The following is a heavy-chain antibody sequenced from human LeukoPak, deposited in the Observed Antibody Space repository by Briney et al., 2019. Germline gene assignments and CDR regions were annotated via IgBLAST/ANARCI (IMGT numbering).Heavy chain of an antibody. Sequence: GESLKISCKGSGYSFTSYWVGWVRQMPGKGLEWMGIIYPGDSDTRYSPSFQGQVTISADKSISTAYLQWSSLKASDTAMYYCARPQGNCSGGSCSDAFDIWGQGTMVTVSS. J-gene: IGHJ3*02. CDR1: GYSFTSYW. CDR3: ARPQGNCSGGSCSDAFDI. D-gene: IGHD2-15*01. CDR2: IYPGDSDT. V-gene: IGHV5-51*01.